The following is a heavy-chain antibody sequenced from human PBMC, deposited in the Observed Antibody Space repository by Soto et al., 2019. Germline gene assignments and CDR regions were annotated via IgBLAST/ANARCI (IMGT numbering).Heavy chain of an antibody. CDR2: ISSSSRTI. CDR3: ARDLGQNVLRYFDWFVSYGIDV. D-gene: IGHD3-9*01. V-gene: IGHV3-48*02. CDR1: GFTSSSYS. J-gene: IGHJ6*02. Sequence: GGSLRLSCAASGFTSSSYSMYWDLQATGKGLEWVSYISSSSRTIYYADSVKGRFTISRDNAKNSLYLQMNSLRDEDTAVYHCARDLGQNVLRYFDWFVSYGIDVWGRGTTVTVSS.